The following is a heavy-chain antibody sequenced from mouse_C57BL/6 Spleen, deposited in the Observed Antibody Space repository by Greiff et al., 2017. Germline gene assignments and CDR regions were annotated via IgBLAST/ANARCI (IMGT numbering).Heavy chain of an antibody. J-gene: IGHJ4*01. CDR3: ARRSTVVGGAMDY. V-gene: IGHV1-64*01. D-gene: IGHD1-1*01. Sequence: VQLQQSGAELVKPGASVKLSCKASGYTFTSYWMHWVKQRPGQGLEWIGMIHPNSGSTNYNEKFKSKATLTVDKSSSTAYMQLSSLTSEDSAVYYCARRSTVVGGAMDYWGQGTSVTVSS. CDR1: GYTFTSYW. CDR2: IHPNSGST.